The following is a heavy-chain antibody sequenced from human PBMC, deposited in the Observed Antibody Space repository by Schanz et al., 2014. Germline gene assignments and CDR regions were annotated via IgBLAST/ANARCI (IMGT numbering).Heavy chain of an antibody. V-gene: IGHV3-23*01. CDR3: AKDHAGSDILTALGN. CDR2: ISGSGGVT. J-gene: IGHJ4*02. D-gene: IGHD3-9*01. Sequence: EVQLLESGGGLVQPGGSLRLSCAASGFSFSIFAMTWVRQAPGQGLEWVSTISGSGGVTYPADSVKGRFTISRDNSNNTVFLQMNSLRAEDTAVYYCAKDHAGSDILTALGNWGQGTLVTVSS. CDR1: GFSFSIFA.